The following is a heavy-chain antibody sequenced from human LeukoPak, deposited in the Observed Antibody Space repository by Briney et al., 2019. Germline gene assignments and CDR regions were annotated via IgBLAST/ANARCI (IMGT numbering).Heavy chain of an antibody. J-gene: IGHJ6*03. CDR3: AREEWELLRYYYYYMDV. CDR2: ISSSGSTI. V-gene: IGHV3-48*03. D-gene: IGHD1-26*01. Sequence: GGSLRLSCAASGFTFSSYEMNWVRQAPGKGLEWVSYISSSGSTIYYADSLKGRFTISRDNAKNSLYLQMNRLRAEDTAVYYCAREEWELLRYYYYYMDVWGKGTTVTVSS. CDR1: GFTFSSYE.